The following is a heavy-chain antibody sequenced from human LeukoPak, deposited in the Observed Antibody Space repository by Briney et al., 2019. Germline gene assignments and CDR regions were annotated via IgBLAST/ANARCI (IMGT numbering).Heavy chain of an antibody. D-gene: IGHD3-16*01. CDR3: ARVGEDPNRYYYYMDV. CDR2: VYYSGST. J-gene: IGHJ6*03. CDR1: GGSINSYY. Sequence: PSETLSLTCTVSGGSINSYYWSCIRQPPGKGLEWIGYVYYSGSTNYNPSLKSRVTISVDTSKNQFSLKLSSVTAADTAVYYCARVGEDPNRYYYYMDVWGKGTTITVSS. V-gene: IGHV4-59*01.